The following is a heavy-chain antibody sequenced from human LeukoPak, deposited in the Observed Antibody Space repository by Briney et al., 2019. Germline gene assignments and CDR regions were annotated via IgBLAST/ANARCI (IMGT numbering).Heavy chain of an antibody. D-gene: IGHD6-13*01. CDR2: FHPEDAET. Sequence: ASVTVSSKVSGYTLTELSMHCVRQAHGKGLEWMGGFHPEDAETIYTHKFQGRVTLTEDTSTDTAYMELRSLRSEDTAVYYCATVSHYSSSWSIFDYWGQGTLVTVSS. CDR3: ATVSHYSSSWSIFDY. V-gene: IGHV1-24*01. J-gene: IGHJ4*02. CDR1: GYTLTELS.